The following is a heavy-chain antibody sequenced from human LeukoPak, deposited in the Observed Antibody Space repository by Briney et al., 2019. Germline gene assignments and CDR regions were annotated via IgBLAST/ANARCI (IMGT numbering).Heavy chain of an antibody. Sequence: GGSLRLSCTASGFTFGDYGMSWFRQAPGKGLEWVGFIRSEAHDTTPQYGASVKGRFTISKDGSRRTAFLQMSSLKTEDTAVYYCSRAAGYDFILEYWGQGTLVTVSS. V-gene: IGHV3-49*01. D-gene: IGHD5-12*01. CDR2: IRSEAHDTTP. CDR3: SRAAGYDFILEY. J-gene: IGHJ4*02. CDR1: GFTFGDYG.